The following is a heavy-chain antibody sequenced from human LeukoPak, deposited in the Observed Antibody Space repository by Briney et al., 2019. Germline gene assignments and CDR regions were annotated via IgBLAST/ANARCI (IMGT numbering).Heavy chain of an antibody. J-gene: IGHJ4*02. CDR1: GYSITSGYY. CDR3: ARRGVVTTTFDL. Sequence: PSETLSLTCSVSGYSITSGYYWAWIRQPPGKGLEWIGCIYHSGSIHYNPSLKSRVTISEDTSKNQFSLRMTSLTAADTAGYYCARRGVVTTTFDLWGQGTLVAVSS. CDR2: IYHSGSI. D-gene: IGHD4-23*01. V-gene: IGHV4-38-2*01.